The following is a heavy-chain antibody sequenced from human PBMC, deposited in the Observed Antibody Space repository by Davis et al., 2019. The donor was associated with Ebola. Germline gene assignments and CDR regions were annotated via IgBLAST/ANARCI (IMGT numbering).Heavy chain of an antibody. J-gene: IGHJ6*02. V-gene: IGHV3-66*01. CDR2: IYRGGST. CDR1: GFTVSSNY. D-gene: IGHD3-10*01. Sequence: GESLKISCAASGFTVSSNYMSWVRQAPGKGLEWVSVIYRGGSTYYADSVKGRFTISRDNSKNTLYLQMNSLRAEDTAVYYCARERKLGFYGIDVWGQGTTVTVSS. CDR3: ARERKLGFYGIDV.